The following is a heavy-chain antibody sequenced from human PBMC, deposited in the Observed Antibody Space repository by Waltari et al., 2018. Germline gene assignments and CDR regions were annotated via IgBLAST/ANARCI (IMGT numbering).Heavy chain of an antibody. J-gene: IGHJ4*02. CDR3: TSPYGSRDY. CDR1: GFTFSGSA. V-gene: IGHV3-73*01. CDR2: IGSKANSDAT. D-gene: IGHD3-10*01. Sequence: EVQLVESGGGFVQPGGSLKLSCAASGFTFSGSAMHWVRQASGKGLEWVGRIGSKANSDATAYAASVKGRFTISRDDSKNTAYLQMNSLKTEDTAVYYCTSPYGSRDYWGQGTLVTVSS.